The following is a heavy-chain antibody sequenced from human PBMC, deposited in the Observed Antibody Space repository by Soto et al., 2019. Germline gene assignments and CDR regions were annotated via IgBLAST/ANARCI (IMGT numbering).Heavy chain of an antibody. V-gene: IGHV3-23*01. CDR2: ISGSGGST. Sequence: GGSLRLSCAASGFTFSSYAMSWVRQAPGKGLEWVSAISGSGGSTYYADSVKGRFTISRDNSKNTLYLQMNSLRAEDTAVYYWAKVIMERGWNFHYSGQATLVTVSS. CDR1: GFTFSSYA. J-gene: IGHJ4*02. D-gene: IGHD3-10*01. CDR3: AKVIMERGWNFHY.